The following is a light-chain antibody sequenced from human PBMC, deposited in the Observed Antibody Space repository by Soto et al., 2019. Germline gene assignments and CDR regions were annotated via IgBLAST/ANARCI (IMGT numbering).Light chain of an antibody. CDR1: QSISSY. J-gene: IGKJ1*01. CDR3: QQSYSTPPWT. V-gene: IGKV1-39*01. Sequence: GARVTITCRASQSISSYLNWYQQKPGKAPKLLIYAASSLQSGVPSRFSGSGSGTDFTLTISSLQPEDFATYYCQQSYSTPPWTFGQGTKVDIK. CDR2: AAS.